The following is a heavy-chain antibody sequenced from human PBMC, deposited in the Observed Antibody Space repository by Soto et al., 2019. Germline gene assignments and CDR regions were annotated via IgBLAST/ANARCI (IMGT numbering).Heavy chain of an antibody. CDR3: ARVPSP. J-gene: IGHJ5*02. CDR2: IYHSGST. Sequence: QLQLQESGSGLVKPSQTLSLTCAVSGGSISSGGYSWSWIRQPPGKGLEWIGYIYHSGSTYYNPAPESRAATSVDRSKNQLSLKLSSVTAADTAVYYWARVPSPWGQGTLVTVSS. CDR1: GGSISSGGYS. V-gene: IGHV4-30-2*01.